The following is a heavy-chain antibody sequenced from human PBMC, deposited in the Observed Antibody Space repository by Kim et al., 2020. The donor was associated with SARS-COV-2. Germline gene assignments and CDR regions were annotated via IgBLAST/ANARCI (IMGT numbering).Heavy chain of an antibody. D-gene: IGHD6-19*01. CDR2: ISSSSSYI. CDR3: ASIPGIAVAGTWFDS. Sequence: GGSLRLSCAASGFTFSSYSMNWVRQAPGKGLEWVSSISSSSSYIYYADSVKGRFTISRDNAKNSLYLQMNSLRAEDTAVYYCASIPGIAVAGTWFDSWGQGTLVTVSS. V-gene: IGHV3-21*01. J-gene: IGHJ5*01. CDR1: GFTFSSYS.